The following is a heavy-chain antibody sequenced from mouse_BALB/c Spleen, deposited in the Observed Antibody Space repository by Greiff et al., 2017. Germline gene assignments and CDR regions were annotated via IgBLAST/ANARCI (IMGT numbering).Heavy chain of an antibody. CDR1: GFTFSSYG. Sequence: EVQLQESGGDLVKPGGSLKLSCAASGFTFSSYGMSWVRQTPDKRLEWVATISSGGSYTYYPDSVKGRFTISRDNAKNTLYLQMSSLKSEDTAMYYCARIYYDYDYYAMDYWGQGTSVTVSS. D-gene: IGHD2-4*01. J-gene: IGHJ4*01. CDR3: ARIYYDYDYYAMDY. V-gene: IGHV5-6*01. CDR2: ISSGGSYT.